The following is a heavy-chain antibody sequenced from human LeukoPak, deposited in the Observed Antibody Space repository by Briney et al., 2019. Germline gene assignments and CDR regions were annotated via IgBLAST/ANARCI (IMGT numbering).Heavy chain of an antibody. CDR3: ATSGTTESAFDI. D-gene: IGHD1-7*01. J-gene: IGHJ3*02. CDR2: INPNSGGT. CDR1: GYTFTGYY. Sequence: GASVKVSCKASGYTFTGYYLHWVRQAPGQGLEWMGWINPNSGGTNYAQKFQGWVIMTRDTSISTAYMELNRLRSDDTAVYYCATSGTTESAFDIWGQGTLVTVSS. V-gene: IGHV1-2*04.